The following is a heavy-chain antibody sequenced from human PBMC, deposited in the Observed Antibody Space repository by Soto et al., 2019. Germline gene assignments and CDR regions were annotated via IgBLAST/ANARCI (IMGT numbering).Heavy chain of an antibody. CDR3: ARDLRWNPSYGMDV. CDR1: GFTFSSYS. CDR2: ISSSSSYM. J-gene: IGHJ6*02. D-gene: IGHD1-1*01. Sequence: PGGSLRLSCAASGFTFSSYSMNWVRQAPGKGLEWVSSISSSSSYMYYADSVKGRFTISRDNAKNSLYLQMNSLRAEDTAVYYCARDLRWNPSYGMDVWGQGTTVTVSS. V-gene: IGHV3-21*01.